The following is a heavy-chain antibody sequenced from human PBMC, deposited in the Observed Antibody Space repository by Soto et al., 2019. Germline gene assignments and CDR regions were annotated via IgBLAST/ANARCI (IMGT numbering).Heavy chain of an antibody. Sequence: QVQLQESGPGLVKPSQTLSLTCTVSGGSISSGDYYWSWIRQPPGKGLEWIGYIYYSGSTYYNPSLNSRVTISVNTSKNQFSLKLTSVTAADTAVYYCASNSDGYTFYDYWGQGTLGTVSS. J-gene: IGHJ4*02. CDR2: IYYSGST. V-gene: IGHV4-30-4*01. CDR3: ASNSDGYTFYDY. D-gene: IGHD5-18*01. CDR1: GGSISSGDYY.